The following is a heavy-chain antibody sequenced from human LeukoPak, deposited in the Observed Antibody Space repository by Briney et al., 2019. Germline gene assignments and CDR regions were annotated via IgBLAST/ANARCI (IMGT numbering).Heavy chain of an antibody. CDR1: GGSISSSSYY. Sequence: SETLSLTCTVSGGSISSSSYYWGWIRQPPGKGLEWIGSIYYSGSTYYNPSLKSRVTISVDTSKNQFSLKLSSVTAADTAVYYCARQGQGYGDYFQHWGQGTLVTVSS. J-gene: IGHJ1*01. CDR2: IYYSGST. V-gene: IGHV4-39*01. D-gene: IGHD5-12*01. CDR3: ARQGQGYGDYFQH.